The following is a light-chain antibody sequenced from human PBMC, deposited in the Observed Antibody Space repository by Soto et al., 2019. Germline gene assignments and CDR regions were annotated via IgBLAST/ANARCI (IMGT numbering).Light chain of an antibody. Sequence: AIQLTQSPSSLSASVGDRVTITCRASQGISSALAWYQQKPGKAPKLLIYDASSLESGVPSRFSGSGSGTDFTLTISSQQPEDFATYYCQQFNSYPPVTFGGGTKVEIK. J-gene: IGKJ4*01. CDR3: QQFNSYPPVT. V-gene: IGKV1-13*02. CDR2: DAS. CDR1: QGISSA.